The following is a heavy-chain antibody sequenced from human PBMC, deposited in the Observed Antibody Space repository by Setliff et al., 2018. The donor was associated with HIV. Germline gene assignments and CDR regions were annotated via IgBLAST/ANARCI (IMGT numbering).Heavy chain of an antibody. D-gene: IGHD6-13*01. V-gene: IGHV1-69*10. J-gene: IGHJ3*02. CDR1: RGTFPSYA. Sequence: KVSCKTSRGTFPSYAFTWVRQAPGQGLEWMGGNISILNVATDAQKFQGRITITADKSTSTVYMELSSLRSEDSAVYYCARVLKGYSSSYEAFDIWGQGTMVTVSS. CDR3: ARVLKGYSSSYEAFDI. CDR2: NISILNVA.